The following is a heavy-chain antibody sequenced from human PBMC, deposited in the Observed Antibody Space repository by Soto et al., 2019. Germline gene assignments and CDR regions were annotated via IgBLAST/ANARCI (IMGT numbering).Heavy chain of an antibody. V-gene: IGHV6-1*01. CDR3: ARDLPDYDILTGYYNVGRSWFDP. CDR2: TYYRSKWYN. J-gene: IGHJ5*02. D-gene: IGHD3-9*01. CDR1: GDSVSSNSAA. Sequence: SQTLSLTCAISGDSVSSNSAAWNWIRQSPSRGLEWLGRTYYRSKWYNDYAVSVKSRITINPDTSKNQFSLQLNSVTPEDTAVYYCARDLPDYDILTGYYNVGRSWFDPWGQGTLVTVSS.